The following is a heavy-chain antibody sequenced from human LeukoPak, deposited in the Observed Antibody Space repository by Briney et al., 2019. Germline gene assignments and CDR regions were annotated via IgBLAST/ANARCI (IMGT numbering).Heavy chain of an antibody. J-gene: IGHJ5*02. CDR1: GGSFSGYY. CDR2: INHSGST. CDR3: ARPAYYCSGGSCQGDWFDP. D-gene: IGHD2-15*01. Sequence: SETLSLTCAVYGGSFSGYYWSWIRQPPGKGLEWIGEINHSGSTNYNPSLKSRVTISVDTSKNQFSLKLSSVTAADTAVYYCARPAYYCSGGSCQGDWFDPWGQGTLVTVSS. V-gene: IGHV4-34*01.